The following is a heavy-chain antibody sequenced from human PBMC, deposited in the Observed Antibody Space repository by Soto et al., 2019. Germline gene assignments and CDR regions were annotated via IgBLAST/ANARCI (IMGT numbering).Heavy chain of an antibody. D-gene: IGHD3-10*01. CDR1: VGSFSGYH. Sequence: QVQLQQWGAGLLKPSETLSLTCAVYVGSFSGYHWSWIRQPPGKGLEWIGEINHSGSTNYNPSLKSRVTISVDTSQNQFSRRLNSVTAADTAVYSCARGTWVRSAFDIWGQGTMVTVSS. CDR3: ARGTWVRSAFDI. J-gene: IGHJ3*02. V-gene: IGHV4-34*01. CDR2: INHSGST.